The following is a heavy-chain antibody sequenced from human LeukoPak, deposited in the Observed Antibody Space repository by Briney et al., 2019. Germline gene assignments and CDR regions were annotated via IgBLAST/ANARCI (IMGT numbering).Heavy chain of an antibody. CDR2: ISGSGGST. J-gene: IGHJ4*02. CDR3: AKDPRRRYCSSTSCPKHYFDY. V-gene: IGHV3-23*01. CDR1: GFTFSSYA. D-gene: IGHD2-2*01. Sequence: TGGSLRLSCAASGFTFSSYAMSWVRQAPGKGLEWVSAISGSGGSTYYADSVKGRFTISRDNSKNTLYLQMNSLRAEDTAVYYCAKDPRRRYCSSTSCPKHYFDYWGQGTLVTVSS.